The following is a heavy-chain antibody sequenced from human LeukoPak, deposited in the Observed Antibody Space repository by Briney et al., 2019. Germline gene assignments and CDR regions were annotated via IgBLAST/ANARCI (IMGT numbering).Heavy chain of an antibody. V-gene: IGHV4-59*01. CDR1: GGSISSYY. J-gene: IGHJ4*02. CDR2: IYYSGST. D-gene: IGHD3-9*01. CDR3: ARGEYDILTGYFQSFDY. Sequence: SETLSLTCTVSGGSISSYYWSWIRQPPGKGLEWIGYIYYSGSTNYNPSLKSRVTISVDTSKNQFSLKLSSVTAADTAVYYCARGEYDILTGYFQSFDYWGQGTLVTVSS.